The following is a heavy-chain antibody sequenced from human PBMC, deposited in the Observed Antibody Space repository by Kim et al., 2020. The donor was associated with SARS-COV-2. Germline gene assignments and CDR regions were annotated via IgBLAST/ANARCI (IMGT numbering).Heavy chain of an antibody. Sequence: GGSLRLSCAASGFTFSSYWMSWVRQAPGKGLEWVANIKQDGSEKYYVDSVKGRFTTSKDNAKNSLDLQMSSLRAEDTAVYYCVRAASCSGTSCFDYWGQGTLVTVSS. CDR2: IKQDGSEK. D-gene: IGHD2-2*01. V-gene: IGHV3-7*03. CDR3: VRAASCSGTSCFDY. J-gene: IGHJ4*02. CDR1: GFTFSSYW.